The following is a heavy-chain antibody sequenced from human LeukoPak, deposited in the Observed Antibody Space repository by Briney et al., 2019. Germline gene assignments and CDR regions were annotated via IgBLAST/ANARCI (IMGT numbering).Heavy chain of an antibody. Sequence: SETLSLTCTVSGDSIRSYYWNWIRRPPGKGLEWIGYIYYTGSTSYNPSLKSRVTISLDTSKSQFSLRLTSVTTADTAVYYCASHGSSGHDPLTWGQGTLVTVSS. CDR2: IYYTGST. CDR3: ASHGSSGHDPLT. CDR1: GDSIRSYY. D-gene: IGHD5-12*01. J-gene: IGHJ4*01. V-gene: IGHV4-59*08.